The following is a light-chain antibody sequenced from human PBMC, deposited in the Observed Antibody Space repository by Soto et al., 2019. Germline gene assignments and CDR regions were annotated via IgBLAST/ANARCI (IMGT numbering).Light chain of an antibody. Sequence: DIQMTQSPSTLSASVGDTVSITCRASQSVSIWLAWYQQKPGKAPNLLIYKASSLESGVPSRFSGSGSGTEFTLTISSLHPEDFATYSCQPHHEYAAWTCGKGSKVEIK. J-gene: IGKJ1*01. CDR3: QPHHEYAAWT. CDR2: KAS. V-gene: IGKV1-5*03. CDR1: QSVSIW.